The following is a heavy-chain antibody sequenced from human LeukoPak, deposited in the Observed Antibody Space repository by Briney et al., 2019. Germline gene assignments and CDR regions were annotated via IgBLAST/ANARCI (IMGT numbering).Heavy chain of an antibody. V-gene: IGHV4-59*01. CDR3: ASSYDSWGSSVGYFDH. CDR2: IYYSGST. D-gene: IGHD3-22*01. Sequence: PSETLSLTCTVSGGSISSYYWSWIRQPPGKGLEWIGYIYYSGSTNYNPSLKSRVTISVDTSKNQFSLKLSSVTAADTAVYYCASSYDSWGSSVGYFDHWGQGTLVNVFS. J-gene: IGHJ4*02. CDR1: GGSISSYY.